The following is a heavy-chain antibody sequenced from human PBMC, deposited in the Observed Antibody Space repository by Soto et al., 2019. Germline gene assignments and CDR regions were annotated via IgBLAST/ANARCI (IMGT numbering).Heavy chain of an antibody. Sequence: QVQLVQSGAEVKKPGASVKVSCKASGYTFTIYGITWVRQAPGQGLEWVGWISGYDGKTNYAQKYPDRVTMTTDTSTTTAYMELRSLRSDDTAVYYCARGLPSDYWGQGTLVTVSS. CDR2: ISGYDGKT. CDR3: ARGLPSDY. V-gene: IGHV1-18*01. J-gene: IGHJ4*02. CDR1: GYTFTIYG. D-gene: IGHD5-12*01.